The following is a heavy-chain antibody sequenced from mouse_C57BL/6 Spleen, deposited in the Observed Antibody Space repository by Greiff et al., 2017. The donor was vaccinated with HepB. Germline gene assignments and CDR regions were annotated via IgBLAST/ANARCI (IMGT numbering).Heavy chain of an antibody. CDR2: ISDGGSYT. D-gene: IGHD3-1*01. V-gene: IGHV5-4*01. Sequence: EVQVVESGGGLVKPGGSLKLSCAASGFTFSSYAMSWVRQTPEKRLEWVATISDGGSYTYYPDNVKGRFTISRDNAKNNPYLQMSHLKAEDTAMYYCARDRGKFYYYAMDYWGQGASVTVSS. CDR1: GFTFSSYA. J-gene: IGHJ4*01. CDR3: ARDRGKFYYYAMDY.